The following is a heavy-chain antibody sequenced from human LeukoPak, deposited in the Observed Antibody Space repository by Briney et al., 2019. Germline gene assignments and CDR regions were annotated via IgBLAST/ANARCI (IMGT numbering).Heavy chain of an antibody. V-gene: IGHV3-66*01. J-gene: IGHJ4*02. Sequence: GGSLRLSCAASGFTVSSNYMSWVRQAPGKGLEWVSVIYSGGSTYYADSVRGRLTISRDNSKNTLYLQVNTLRAEDTAVYYCARAAAAAMAPDYWGQGTLVTVSS. CDR1: GFTVSSNY. CDR3: ARAAAAAMAPDY. CDR2: IYSGGST. D-gene: IGHD2-2*01.